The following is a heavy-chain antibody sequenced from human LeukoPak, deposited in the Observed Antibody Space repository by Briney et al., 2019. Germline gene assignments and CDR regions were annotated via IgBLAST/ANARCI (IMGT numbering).Heavy chain of an antibody. Sequence: GGSLRLSCAASGFTFSSYEMNWVRHAPGEGLEWVSYIISSGSTIYYADSVKGRFTISRDNAKNSLYLQMKSVRAEDTAVYYCARAGLVWFGELDWGRGTLVTVSS. CDR2: IISSGSTI. J-gene: IGHJ4*02. V-gene: IGHV3-48*03. CDR3: ARAGLVWFGELD. D-gene: IGHD3-10*01. CDR1: GFTFSSYE.